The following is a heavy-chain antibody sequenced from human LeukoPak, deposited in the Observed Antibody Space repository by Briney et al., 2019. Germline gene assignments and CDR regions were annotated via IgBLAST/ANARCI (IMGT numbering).Heavy chain of an antibody. CDR1: GFTFSSYS. CDR3: ARETIYYGSGSYWNY. Sequence: PGGSLRLSCAASGFTFSSYSMNWVRQAPGKGLEWVSYISSNSSTIYYADSVKGRFTISRDNAKNSLYLQMNSLRAEDTAVYYCARETIYYGSGSYWNYWGQGTLVTVSS. J-gene: IGHJ4*02. CDR2: ISSNSSTI. V-gene: IGHV3-48*01. D-gene: IGHD3-10*01.